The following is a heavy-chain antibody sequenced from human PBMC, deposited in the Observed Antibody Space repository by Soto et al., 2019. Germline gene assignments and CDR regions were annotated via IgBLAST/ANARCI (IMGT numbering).Heavy chain of an antibody. CDR2: ISGHNGNT. D-gene: IGHD3-22*01. CDR3: ARHRFNYYDDTVYYYFDY. Sequence: QVQLVQSGAEVKKPGASVKVSCKASGSSFTGYGISWVRQAPGQGPEWMGWISGHNGNTNHPQRLKGRVTMTTDTPRNTVYMELRSLRSDDTAVYYCARHRFNYYDDTVYYYFDYWGQGTLVTVSS. CDR1: GSSFTGYG. J-gene: IGHJ4*02. V-gene: IGHV1-18*04.